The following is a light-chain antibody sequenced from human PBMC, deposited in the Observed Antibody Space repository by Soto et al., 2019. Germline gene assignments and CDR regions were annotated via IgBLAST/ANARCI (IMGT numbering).Light chain of an antibody. CDR3: QQYYSYPRT. V-gene: IGKV1-8*01. CDR2: AAS. CDR1: QSISSY. J-gene: IGKJ1*01. Sequence: AIRMTQSPSSFSASTGDRVTITCRASQSISSYLAWYQQKPGKAPKLLIYAASTLQSGVPSRFSGSGSGTDFTLTISCLQSEDFATYYCQQYYSYPRTFGQGTKVDIK.